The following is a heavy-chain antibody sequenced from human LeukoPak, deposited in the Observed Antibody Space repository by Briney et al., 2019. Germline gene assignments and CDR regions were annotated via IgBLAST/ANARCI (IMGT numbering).Heavy chain of an antibody. Sequence: SETLSLTCTVSGYSISSGYYWGWIRQPPGKGLEWIGYISYSGITNYNPSLKSRVTISVDTSKNQFSLKLNSVTAADTAVYYCARSWTIYDPMDVWGKGTTVTVSS. D-gene: IGHD5/OR15-5a*01. CDR3: ARSWTIYDPMDV. CDR1: GYSISSGYY. J-gene: IGHJ6*03. V-gene: IGHV4-61*01. CDR2: ISYSGIT.